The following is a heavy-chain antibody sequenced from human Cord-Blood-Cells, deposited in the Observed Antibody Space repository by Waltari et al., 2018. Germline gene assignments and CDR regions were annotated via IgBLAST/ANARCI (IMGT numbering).Heavy chain of an antibody. CDR3: ASARIAAAGTFDY. CDR1: GGSFSGYY. Sequence: QVQLQQWGAGLLKPSETLSLTCAVYGGSFSGYYWSWIRQPPGKGLEWVGEINHSGSTNHNPSRKSRVTISVDTSKNQFSLKLRSVTAADTAVYYCASARIAAAGTFDYWGQGTLVTVSS. V-gene: IGHV4-34*01. D-gene: IGHD6-13*01. CDR2: INHSGST. J-gene: IGHJ4*02.